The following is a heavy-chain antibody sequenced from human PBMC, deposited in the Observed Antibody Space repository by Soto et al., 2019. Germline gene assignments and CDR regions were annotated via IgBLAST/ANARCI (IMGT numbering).Heavy chain of an antibody. J-gene: IGHJ4*02. CDR1: GYTFTSYG. CDR2: ISAYNGNT. CDR3: ARDQGYYDSSGYPAVY. Sequence: QVQLVQSGAEVKKPGASVKVSCKASGYTFTSYGISWVRQAPGQGLEWMGWISAYNGNTNYAQKLQGRVTMNADTSASTVYMELRSLRSDDTAVYYCARDQGYYDSSGYPAVYWGQGTLVAVSS. V-gene: IGHV1-18*01. D-gene: IGHD3-22*01.